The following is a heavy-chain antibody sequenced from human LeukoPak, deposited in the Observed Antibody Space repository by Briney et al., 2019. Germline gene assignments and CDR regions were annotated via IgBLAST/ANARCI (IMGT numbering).Heavy chain of an antibody. CDR2: INPNSGGT. CDR1: GYTFTGYH. D-gene: IGHD3-3*01. CDR3: ARDRYGGVTSPDAFDI. J-gene: IGHJ3*02. V-gene: IGHV1-2*02. Sequence: EASVKVSCKASGYTFTGYHIHWVRQAPGQGLEWMGWINPNSGGTNFAPKFHGRVSMTRDTSISTAFMELSSLRSDDTAVYYCARDRYGGVTSPDAFDIWGQGTMVTVSS.